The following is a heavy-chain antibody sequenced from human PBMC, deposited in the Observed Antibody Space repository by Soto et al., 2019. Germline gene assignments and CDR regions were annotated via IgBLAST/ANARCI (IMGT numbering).Heavy chain of an antibody. CDR1: GFTFSSYG. CDR3: ARDRLDALDI. D-gene: IGHD2-21*02. Sequence: PGGSLRLCCAASGFTFSSYGMHWVRQAPGKGLEWVAVIWNDGSYEFYVDSVKGRFTISRDNSKNTLYLQMNSLRAEDTAVYYCARDRLDALDIWGQGTMVTVSS. J-gene: IGHJ3*02. V-gene: IGHV3-33*01. CDR2: IWNDGSYE.